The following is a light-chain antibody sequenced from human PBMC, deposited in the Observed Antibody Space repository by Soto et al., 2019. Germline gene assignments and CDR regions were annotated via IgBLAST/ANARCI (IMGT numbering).Light chain of an antibody. V-gene: IGKV3-11*01. Sequence: EIGLTQSPATLSLSPGERATLSCRASQSVSTYLAWYQQKPGQPPRLLIYDASNRATGIPARFSGSGSGTDITLTISSLEPEDFAVYYCQQRTNRPPMFTFGQGTKLEIK. CDR1: QSVSTY. CDR2: DAS. J-gene: IGKJ2*01. CDR3: QQRTNRPPMFT.